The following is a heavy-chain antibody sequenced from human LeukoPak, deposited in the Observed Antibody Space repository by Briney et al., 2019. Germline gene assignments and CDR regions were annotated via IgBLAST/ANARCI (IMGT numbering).Heavy chain of an antibody. J-gene: IGHJ6*03. CDR1: GFTFSSYW. CDR2: IKQDGSEK. V-gene: IGHV3-7*01. CDR3: AREPEWSYQLLSYYYYYMDV. D-gene: IGHD2-2*01. Sequence: PGGSLRLSCAASGFTFSSYWMSWVRQAPGKGLEWVANIKQDGSEKYYVDSVKGRFTISRDNAKNSLYLQMNSLRAEDTAVYYCAREPEWSYQLLSYYYYYMDVWGKGTTVTVSS.